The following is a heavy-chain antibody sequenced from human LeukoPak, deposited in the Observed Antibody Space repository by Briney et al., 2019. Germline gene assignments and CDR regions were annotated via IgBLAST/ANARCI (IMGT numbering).Heavy chain of an antibody. D-gene: IGHD5-12*01. CDR1: GFTFSSYA. CDR3: AKGSIVATIFYFDY. CDR2: ISGSGGST. V-gene: IGHV3-23*01. Sequence: GGSLRLSCAAYGFTFSSYAMSWVRQAPGKGLEWVSAISGSGGSTYYADSVKGRFTISRDNSKNTLYLQMNSLRAEETAVYYCAKGSIVATIFYFDYWGQGTLVTVSS. J-gene: IGHJ4*02.